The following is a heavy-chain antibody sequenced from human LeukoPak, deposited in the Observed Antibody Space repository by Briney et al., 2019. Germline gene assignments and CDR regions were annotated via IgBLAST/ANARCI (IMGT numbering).Heavy chain of an antibody. D-gene: IGHD3-10*01. CDR1: GGSISSSSYY. CDR3: ARAMVRGVISPYYFDY. V-gene: IGHV4-39*01. J-gene: IGHJ4*02. CDR2: IYYSGST. Sequence: PSETLSLTCTVSGGSISSSSYYWGWIRQPPGKGLEWIGSIYYSGSTYYNPSLKSRVTISVDTSKNQFSLKLSSVTAADTAVYYCARAMVRGVISPYYFDYWGQGTLVTVSS.